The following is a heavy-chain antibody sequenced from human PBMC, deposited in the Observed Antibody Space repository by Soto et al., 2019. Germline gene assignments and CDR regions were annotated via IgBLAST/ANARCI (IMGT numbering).Heavy chain of an antibody. D-gene: IGHD2-2*02. V-gene: IGHV2-5*02. Sequence: SGPTLVNPTQTLTLTCTFSGFSLSTSGVGVGWIRQPPGKALEWLALIYWDDDKRYSPSLKSRLTITKDTSKNQVVLTMTNMDPVDTATYYCAHRRDLGYCSSTSCYNLQGDDAFDIWGQGTMVTVSS. CDR3: AHRRDLGYCSSTSCYNLQGDDAFDI. J-gene: IGHJ3*02. CDR2: IYWDDDK. CDR1: GFSLSTSGVG.